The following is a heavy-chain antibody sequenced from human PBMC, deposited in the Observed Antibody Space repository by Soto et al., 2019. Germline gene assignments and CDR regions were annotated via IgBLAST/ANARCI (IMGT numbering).Heavy chain of an antibody. CDR1: GFTFGSNP. Sequence: GGSLRLSFAASGFTFGSNPMSWARQAPGEGLEGVSAITGSGGSTYYADSVKGRFAISRDKSKNKLYLQMNSLRAEDTAVYYCSKDRPEAAHTTLFDYWGQRTLVTVSS. CDR3: SKDRPEAAHTTLFDY. J-gene: IGHJ4*02. D-gene: IGHD6-13*01. V-gene: IGHV3-23*01. CDR2: ITGSGGST.